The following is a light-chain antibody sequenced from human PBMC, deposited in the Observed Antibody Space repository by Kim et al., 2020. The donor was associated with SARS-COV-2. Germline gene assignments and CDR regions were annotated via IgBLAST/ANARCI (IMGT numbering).Light chain of an antibody. V-gene: IGLV3-19*01. CDR1: SLRNHY. CDR2: GKN. J-gene: IGLJ2*01. CDR3: KSRDSSGSQLV. Sequence: SSELTQDPAVSVALGQTVTITCQGDSLRNHYASWYQQKPGQAPLLVIYGKNNRPSGIPDRFSGSNSGNTASLTITGAQAGDEADYYCKSRDSSGSQLVFG.